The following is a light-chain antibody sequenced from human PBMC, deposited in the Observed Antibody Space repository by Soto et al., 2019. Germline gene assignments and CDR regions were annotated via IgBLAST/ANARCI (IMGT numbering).Light chain of an antibody. Sequence: EIVLTQSPATLFLSPGERATLSCRASQRVRTYLAWYQQKPGQAPRLLIYDASNRATGIPARFSGSGSGTDFTLTISSLEPEDFAVYYCQQRSNWPMYTFGQGTKLEIK. CDR3: QQRSNWPMYT. CDR2: DAS. J-gene: IGKJ2*01. V-gene: IGKV3-11*01. CDR1: QRVRTY.